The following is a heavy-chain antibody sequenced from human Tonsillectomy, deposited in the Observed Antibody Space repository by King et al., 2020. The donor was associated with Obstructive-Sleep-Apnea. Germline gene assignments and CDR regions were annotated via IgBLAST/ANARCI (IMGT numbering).Heavy chain of an antibody. Sequence: VQLVESGGGLVQPGGSLGLSCAASGFAVSDNYMSWVRQAPGKGLEWVSVIYSGGSTYYADSVKGRFTISRHNSKNTLYLQMNSLRAEDTAVYYCARYLRYLSYGMDVWGQGTTVTVSS. CDR3: ARYLRYLSYGMDV. V-gene: IGHV3-53*04. CDR1: GFAVSDNY. J-gene: IGHJ6*02. D-gene: IGHD1-14*01. CDR2: IYSGGST.